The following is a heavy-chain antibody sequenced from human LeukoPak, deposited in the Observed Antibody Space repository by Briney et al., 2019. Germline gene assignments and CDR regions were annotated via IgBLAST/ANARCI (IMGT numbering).Heavy chain of an antibody. J-gene: IGHJ4*02. CDR3: ARDLYSSSSGFDY. CDR1: GGSISSYY. Sequence: SETLSLTCTVSGGSISSYYWSWIRQPPGKGLEWIGYIYYSGSTNYNSSLKSRVTISVDTSKNQFSLKLSSVTAADTAVYYCARDLYSSSSGFDYWGQGTLVTVSS. CDR2: IYYSGST. V-gene: IGHV4-59*01. D-gene: IGHD6-6*01.